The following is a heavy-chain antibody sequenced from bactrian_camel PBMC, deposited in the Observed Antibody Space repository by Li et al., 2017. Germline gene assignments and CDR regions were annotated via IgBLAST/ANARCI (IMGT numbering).Heavy chain of an antibody. V-gene: IGHV3S53*01. CDR2: IDSSGGT. CDR1: GHTYSDYG. Sequence: HVQLVESGGGSVQAGGSLRLSCAASGHTYSDYGMGWFRQVPGKQREAVATIDSSGGTVYADSMKGRFTIAFDNDEKTLYLQMDSLTPQDSAMYYCAAEGRLGCVHYSYTYWGQGTQVTVS. D-gene: IGHD1*01. CDR3: AAEGRLGCVHYSYTY. J-gene: IGHJ4*01.